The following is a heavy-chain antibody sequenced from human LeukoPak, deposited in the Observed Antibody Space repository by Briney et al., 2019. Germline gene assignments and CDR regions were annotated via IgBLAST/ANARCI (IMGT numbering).Heavy chain of an antibody. Sequence: GASVKVSCKASGYTFTSYGISWVRQAPGQGLEWMGWISAYNGNTNYAQKLQGRVTMTTDTSTSTAYMELRSLRSDDTAVYYCARDLVGYCSSTSCYGFDYWGQGTLVTVSS. CDR1: GYTFTSYG. CDR3: ARDLVGYCSSTSCYGFDY. V-gene: IGHV1-18*01. D-gene: IGHD2-2*01. CDR2: ISAYNGNT. J-gene: IGHJ4*02.